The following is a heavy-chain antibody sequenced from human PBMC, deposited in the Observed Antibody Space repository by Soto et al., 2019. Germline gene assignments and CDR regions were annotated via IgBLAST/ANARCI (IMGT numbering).Heavy chain of an antibody. CDR1: GFAFSSYA. Sequence: GGSLRLSCAASGFAFSSYAMSWVRQAPGKGLEWVSAISVSGGSTYYADSVKGRFTISRDISKNTLYLQMNSLRAEDTAVYYCAKSRPDFWSGSFDYWGQGSLVTVSS. V-gene: IGHV3-23*01. J-gene: IGHJ4*02. D-gene: IGHD3-3*01. CDR2: ISVSGGST. CDR3: AKSRPDFWSGSFDY.